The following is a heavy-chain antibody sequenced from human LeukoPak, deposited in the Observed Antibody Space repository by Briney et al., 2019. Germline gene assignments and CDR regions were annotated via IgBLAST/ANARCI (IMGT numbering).Heavy chain of an antibody. CDR1: VDSTSSGDYF. CDR3: ARETMAGHLDY. CDR2: IYYSGTT. D-gene: IGHD6-19*01. Sequence: SETLSLTCTVSVDSTSSGDYFWSWIRQPPGGGLEWVGYIYYSGTTYYNPSLKSRVTISVDTSKNQFSLNLTSVTAQDAAVYYCARETMAGHLDYWGQGNLVTVSS. J-gene: IGHJ4*02. V-gene: IGHV4-30-4*01.